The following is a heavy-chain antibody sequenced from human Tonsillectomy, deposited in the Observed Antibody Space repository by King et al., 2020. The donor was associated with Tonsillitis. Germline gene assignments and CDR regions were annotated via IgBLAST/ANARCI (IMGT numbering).Heavy chain of an antibody. J-gene: IGHJ4*02. V-gene: IGHV3-30-3*01. CDR2: ISYDGSMK. Sequence: VQLVESGGGVVQPGRSLRLSCAASGFTFSTYAIHWVRQAPGKGLEWVAVISYDGSMKYYADSVSGRFTISRDNSKSTLYLQMHSLRTEDTAVYFCARDRGYCSGGNCYRPYYFDYWGLGTLVTVSS. D-gene: IGHD2-15*01. CDR1: GFTFSTYA. CDR3: ARDRGYCSGGNCYRPYYFDY.